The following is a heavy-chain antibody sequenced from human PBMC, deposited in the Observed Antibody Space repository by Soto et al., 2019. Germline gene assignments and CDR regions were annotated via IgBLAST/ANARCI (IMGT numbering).Heavy chain of an antibody. CDR3: ARKIVVVPYPGYFDY. Sequence: SETLSLTCAVYGGSFSGYYWSWIRQPPGKGLEWIGEINHSGSTNYNPSLKSRVTISVDTSKNQFSLKLSSVTAADTAVYYCARKIVVVPYPGYFDYWGQGTLVTVSS. J-gene: IGHJ4*02. CDR1: GGSFSGYY. V-gene: IGHV4-34*01. D-gene: IGHD3-22*01. CDR2: INHSGST.